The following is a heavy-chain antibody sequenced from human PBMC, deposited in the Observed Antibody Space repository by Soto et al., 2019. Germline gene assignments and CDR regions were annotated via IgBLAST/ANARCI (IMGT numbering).Heavy chain of an antibody. CDR1: GYSFTSYG. CDR2: IYPGDSDT. J-gene: IGHJ3*02. D-gene: IGHD5-12*01. CDR3: ASQEMATKNVDAFDI. Sequence: PGESLTISCQGSGYSFTSYGIGWVRKMPGKGLEWMGIIYPGDSDTRYSPSFQGQVTISADKSISTAYLQWSSLKASDTAMYYCASQEMATKNVDAFDIWGQGTMVTVSS. V-gene: IGHV5-51*01.